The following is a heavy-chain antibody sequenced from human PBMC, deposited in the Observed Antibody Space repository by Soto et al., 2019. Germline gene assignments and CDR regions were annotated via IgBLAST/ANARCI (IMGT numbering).Heavy chain of an antibody. Sequence: PSETLSLTCTVSGGSISSSSYYWDWIRQPPGKGLEWIGSIYYSGSTYYNPSLKSRVTISVHTAKNQFYLQLSSVTAADTAVYYCARDRLVYSSRWYGYYYGMDVWGQGTTVS. CDR3: ARDRLVYSSRWYGYYYGMDV. CDR1: GGSISSSSYY. D-gene: IGHD6-13*01. V-gene: IGHV4-39*02. J-gene: IGHJ6*02. CDR2: IYYSGST.